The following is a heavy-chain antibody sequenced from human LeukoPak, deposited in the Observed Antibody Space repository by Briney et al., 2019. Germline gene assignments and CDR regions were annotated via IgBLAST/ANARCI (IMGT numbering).Heavy chain of an antibody. Sequence: GGSLRLSCAASGFTFSSYAMSWVRQAPGKGLEWVSAISGSGGSTYYADSVKGRFTISRDNSKNTLYLQMNSLGAEDTAVYYCAKSFYGDYWGFNWFDPWGQGTLVTVSS. J-gene: IGHJ5*02. CDR3: AKSFYGDYWGFNWFDP. CDR2: ISGSGGST. V-gene: IGHV3-23*01. CDR1: GFTFSSYA. D-gene: IGHD4-17*01.